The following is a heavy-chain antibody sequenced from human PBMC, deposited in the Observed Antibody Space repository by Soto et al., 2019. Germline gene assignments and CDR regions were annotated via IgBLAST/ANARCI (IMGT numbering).Heavy chain of an antibody. CDR3: TTYTYGRSTD. Sequence: EVQLVESGGGLVKPGGSLRLSCAASGFSISNAWMTWVRQAPGKGLEWVGRIKRKTDGGTTEYAAPVKGRFTISRDDSKNTLDLQMNSLKAVDTAVYYCTTYTYGRSTDWGQGTLVTVSS. CDR2: IKRKTDGGTT. CDR1: GFSISNAW. J-gene: IGHJ4*02. V-gene: IGHV3-15*01. D-gene: IGHD4-17*01.